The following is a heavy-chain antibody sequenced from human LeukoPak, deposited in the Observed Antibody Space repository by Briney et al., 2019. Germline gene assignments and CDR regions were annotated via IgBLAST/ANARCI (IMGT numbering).Heavy chain of an antibody. CDR2: IKQDGSEK. CDR1: GFTFSSYW. CDR3: ARGTLITMIVEQGY. J-gene: IGHJ4*02. D-gene: IGHD3-22*01. V-gene: IGHV3-7*01. Sequence: GGSLRLSCAASGFTFSSYWMSWVRQAPGKGLEGVANIKQDGSEKYYVDSVKGRFTISRDNAKNSLYLQMNSLRAEDTAVYYCARGTLITMIVEQGYWGQGTLVTVSS.